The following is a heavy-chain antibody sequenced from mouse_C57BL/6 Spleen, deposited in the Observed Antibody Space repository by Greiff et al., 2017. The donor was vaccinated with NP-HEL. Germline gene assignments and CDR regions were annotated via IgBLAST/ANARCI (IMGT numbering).Heavy chain of an antibody. D-gene: IGHD2-3*01. Sequence: QVQLQQPGAELVRPGSSVKLSCKASGYTFTSYWMAWVKQRPGQGLEWIGHIYPSASETHYNQKFKDKATLTVDKSSSTAYMQLSSLTSEDSAVYYCARGDGYFDYWGQGTTLTVSS. CDR1: GYTFTSYW. CDR2: IYPSASET. V-gene: IGHV1-61*01. J-gene: IGHJ2*01. CDR3: ARGDGYFDY.